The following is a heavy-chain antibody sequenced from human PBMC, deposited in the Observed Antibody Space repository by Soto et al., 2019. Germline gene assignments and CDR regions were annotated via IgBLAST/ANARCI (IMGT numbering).Heavy chain of an antibody. CDR2: IKRKIDGEAT. Sequence: EVQLVESGGGLVKPGESLRLSCAGSGFSFSNAWMNWVRQAPGKGLEWVGRIKRKIDGEATDYAAPVKGRFTVSRDDSKSALYLHMNSLKGDDTAVYYCTTGSVEGVWGQGTTVTVSS. CDR3: TTGSVEGV. D-gene: IGHD2-15*01. J-gene: IGHJ6*02. CDR1: GFSFSNAW. V-gene: IGHV3-15*07.